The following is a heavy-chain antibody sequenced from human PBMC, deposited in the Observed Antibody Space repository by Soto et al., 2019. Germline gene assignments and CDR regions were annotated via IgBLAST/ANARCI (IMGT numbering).Heavy chain of an antibody. CDR2: INHSGST. CDR1: GGSFSGYY. V-gene: IGHV4-34*01. D-gene: IGHD3-10*01. J-gene: IGHJ5*01. Sequence: QVQLQQWGAGLLKPSETLSLTCAVYGGSFSGYYWSWIRQPPGKGLEWIGEINHSGSTNYNPSLKSRVTISVDTSKNQFSLKLSSVTAAATAVYYCASGVRGVTSANDSWGQGTLVTVSS. CDR3: ASGVRGVTSANDS.